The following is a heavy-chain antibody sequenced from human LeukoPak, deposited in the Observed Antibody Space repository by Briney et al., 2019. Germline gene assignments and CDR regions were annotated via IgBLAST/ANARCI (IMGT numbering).Heavy chain of an antibody. CDR2: INHSGST. CDR3: AKVTQHCSGGSCKPPRSYNWFDP. V-gene: IGHV4-34*01. Sequence: PSETLSRACAVYGGSFSGYYWSWMRQPPGKGLEWIGEINHSGSTNYNPSLKSRVTISVDTSKNQFSLKLSSVTAADTAVYYCAKVTQHCSGGSCKPPRSYNWFDPWGQGTLVTVSS. J-gene: IGHJ5*02. CDR1: GGSFSGYY. D-gene: IGHD2-15*01.